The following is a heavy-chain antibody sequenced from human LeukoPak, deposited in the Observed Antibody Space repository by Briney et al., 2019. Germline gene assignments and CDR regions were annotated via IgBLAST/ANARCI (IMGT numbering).Heavy chain of an antibody. CDR2: ISYDGSNK. CDR1: GFTFSSHG. D-gene: IGHD6-19*01. V-gene: IGHV3-30*18. J-gene: IGHJ4*02. CDR3: TKDPGYSSGWLLDY. Sequence: PGRSLRLSCAASGFTFSSHGMHWVRQAPGKGLEWVAVISYDGSNKYYADSVKGRFTISRDNSKNTLYLQMNSLRAEDTAVYYCTKDPGYSSGWLLDYWGQGTLVTVSS.